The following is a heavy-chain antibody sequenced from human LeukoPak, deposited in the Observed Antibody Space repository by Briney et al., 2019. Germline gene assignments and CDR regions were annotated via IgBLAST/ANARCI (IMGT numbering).Heavy chain of an antibody. CDR2: IRFSGGTT. J-gene: IGHJ3*02. Sequence: PGGSLRLSCAASGFTFRDSAMTWVRQAPGKGLQWVSLIRFSGGTTYYADSVKGRFSISRDNSKNTLYLDMSSLRAEDTAVYYCAKDVVVVVVVATPGDTYDIWGQGTKVTVSS. D-gene: IGHD2-15*01. CDR3: AKDVVVVVVVATPGDTYDI. V-gene: IGHV3-23*01. CDR1: GFTFRDSA.